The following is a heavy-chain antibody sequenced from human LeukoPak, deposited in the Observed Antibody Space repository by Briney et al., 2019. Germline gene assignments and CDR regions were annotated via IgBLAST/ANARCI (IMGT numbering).Heavy chain of an antibody. CDR1: GYTFTSYY. J-gene: IGHJ5*02. D-gene: IGHD1-26*01. V-gene: IGHV1-46*01. Sequence: ASVKVSCKASGYTFTSYYMHWVRQAPGQGLEWMGIINPSGGSTSYAQKFQGRVTMTRDTSTGTVYMELSSLRSEDTAVYYCASWVIEGNWFDPWGQGTLVTVSS. CDR2: INPSGGST. CDR3: ASWVIEGNWFDP.